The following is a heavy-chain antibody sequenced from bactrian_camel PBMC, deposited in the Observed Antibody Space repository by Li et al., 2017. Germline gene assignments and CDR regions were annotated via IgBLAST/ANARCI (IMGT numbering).Heavy chain of an antibody. D-gene: IGHD4*01. CDR2: IYGGGFNK. V-gene: IGHV3S40*01. CDR1: EYIFQDYG. CDR3: AADPYDSEWASVPRFKY. J-gene: IGHJ4*01. Sequence: DVQLVESGGGLVQPGGSLKLSCTATEYIFQDYGQSWVRQAPEKGREGVAAIYGGGFNKYYADSVKGRFAISRDNSKNTVYLQMNSLKPEDTAMYYCAADPYDSEWASVPRFKYRGQGTQVTVS.